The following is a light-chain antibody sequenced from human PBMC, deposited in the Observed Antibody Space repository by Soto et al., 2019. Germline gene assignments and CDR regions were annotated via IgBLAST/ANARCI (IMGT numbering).Light chain of an antibody. J-gene: IGKJ1*01. CDR3: QRYNNWPPT. Sequence: EIVMTQSPATLSVSPGERATLSCRASQSVSSKLAWYQQKPGQAPRLLIYGASTRATRIPARFSGSGSGTEFTLTISSLQSEDFAVYYCQRYNNWPPTFGQGTKVEIK. CDR1: QSVSSK. V-gene: IGKV3-15*01. CDR2: GAS.